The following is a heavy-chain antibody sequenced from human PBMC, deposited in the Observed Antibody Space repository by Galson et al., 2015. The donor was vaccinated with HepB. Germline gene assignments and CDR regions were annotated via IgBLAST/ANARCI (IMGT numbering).Heavy chain of an antibody. CDR3: ARDLRYGGDYYFDY. J-gene: IGHJ4*02. CDR2: ISAYNGNT. Sequence: SAKVSCKASGYTFTSYGISWVRQAPGQGLEWMGWISAYNGNTNYAQKLQGRVTMTTDTSTSTAYMELRSLRSDDTAVYYCARDLRYGGDYYFDYWGQGTLVTVSS. CDR1: GYTFTSYG. D-gene: IGHD4-23*01. V-gene: IGHV1-18*04.